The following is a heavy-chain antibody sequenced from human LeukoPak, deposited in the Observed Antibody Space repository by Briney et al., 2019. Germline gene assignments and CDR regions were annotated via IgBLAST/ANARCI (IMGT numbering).Heavy chain of an antibody. V-gene: IGHV1-69*13. CDR2: IIPIFGTA. J-gene: IGHJ4*02. CDR3: AKDLDYYDSSGYYYPDY. Sequence: SVKVSCKASGGTFSSYAISWVRQAPGQGLEWMGGIIPIFGTANYAQKFQGRVTITADESTSTAYMELRSLRSDDTAVYYCAKDLDYYDSSGYYYPDYWGQGTLVTVSS. D-gene: IGHD3-22*01. CDR1: GGTFSSYA.